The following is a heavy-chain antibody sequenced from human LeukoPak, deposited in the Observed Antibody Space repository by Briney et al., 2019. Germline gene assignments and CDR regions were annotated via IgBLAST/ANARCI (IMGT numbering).Heavy chain of an antibody. J-gene: IGHJ4*02. CDR2: ISAYNGNT. CDR3: ARDLGKWELLYYFDY. V-gene: IGHV1-18*01. Sequence: VASVKVSCKASGYTFTSYGISWVRQAPGQGLEWMGWISAYNGNTNYAQKLQGRVTMTTDTSTSTAYMELRSLRSDDTAVYYCARDLGKWELLYYFDYWGQGTLVTVSS. CDR1: GYTFTSYG. D-gene: IGHD1-26*01.